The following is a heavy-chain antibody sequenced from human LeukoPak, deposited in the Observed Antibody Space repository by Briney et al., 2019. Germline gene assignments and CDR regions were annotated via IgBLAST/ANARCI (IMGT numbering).Heavy chain of an antibody. CDR2: IWYDGSDK. V-gene: IGHV3-33*01. CDR1: GYTFSSHG. J-gene: IGHJ4*02. Sequence: PGGSLRLSCAASGYTFSSHGMHWVRQAPGKGLEWLAAIWYDGSDKYYADSVKGRFTISRDNSKNMLYLQMDSLRAEDTALYYCARLWGSVSGYFDYWGQGTLVTVSS. CDR3: ARLWGSVSGYFDY. D-gene: IGHD2-21*01.